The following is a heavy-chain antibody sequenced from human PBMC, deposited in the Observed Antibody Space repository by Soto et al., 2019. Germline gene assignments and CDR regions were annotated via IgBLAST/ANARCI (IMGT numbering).Heavy chain of an antibody. CDR1: GGTFSSYA. Sequence: QVQLVQSGAEVKKPGSSVKVSCKASGGTFSSYAISWVRQAPGQGLEWMGGIIPIFGTANYAQKFQGRVTITAHESTSTAYMELSSLSSEDTAVYYCACSSSSGVWFDPWGQGTLVTVSS. J-gene: IGHJ5*02. CDR3: ACSSSSGVWFDP. CDR2: IIPIFGTA. D-gene: IGHD6-6*01. V-gene: IGHV1-69*12.